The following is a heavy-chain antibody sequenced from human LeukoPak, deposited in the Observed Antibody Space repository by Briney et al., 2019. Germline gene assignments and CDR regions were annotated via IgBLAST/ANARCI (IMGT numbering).Heavy chain of an antibody. CDR1: GDSVSNNSAA. Sequence: SQTLSLTYAISGDSVSNNSAAWNWLRQSPSRGLEWLGSTYYRSKWYNDYAVSVKSRITINPDTSKNQFSLQLNSVTPEDTAVYYCAMAHNYDFWSGSPVDYWGQGTLVTGSS. J-gene: IGHJ4*02. CDR2: TYYRSKWYN. CDR3: AMAHNYDFWSGSPVDY. V-gene: IGHV6-1*01. D-gene: IGHD3-3*01.